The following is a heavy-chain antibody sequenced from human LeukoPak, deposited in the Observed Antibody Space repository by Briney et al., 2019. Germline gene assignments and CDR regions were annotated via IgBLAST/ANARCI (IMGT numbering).Heavy chain of an antibody. CDR3: ARAYSSSWFYWFDP. V-gene: IGHV1-8*01. CDR2: MNPNSGNT. CDR1: GYTFTSYD. D-gene: IGHD6-13*01. J-gene: IGHJ5*02. Sequence: ASVKVSCKASGYTFTSYDINWVRQATGQGLEWMGWMNPNSGNTGYAQKFQGRVTMTRNTSISTAYMELSSLRSEGTAVYYCARAYSSSWFYWFDPWGQGTLVTVSS.